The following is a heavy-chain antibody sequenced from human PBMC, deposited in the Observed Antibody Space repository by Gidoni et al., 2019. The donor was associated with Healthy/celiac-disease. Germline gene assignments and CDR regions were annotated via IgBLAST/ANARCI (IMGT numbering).Heavy chain of an antibody. J-gene: IGHJ6*03. Sequence: SWIRQPPGKGLEWIGYIYYSGSTYYNPSLKSRVTISVDTSKNQFSLKLSSVTAADTAVYYCASSPGYCSSTSCYKVGYYYYYYMDVWGKGTTVTVSS. V-gene: IGHV4-30-4*01. CDR2: IYYSGST. D-gene: IGHD2-2*02. CDR3: ASSPGYCSSTSCYKVGYYYYYYMDV.